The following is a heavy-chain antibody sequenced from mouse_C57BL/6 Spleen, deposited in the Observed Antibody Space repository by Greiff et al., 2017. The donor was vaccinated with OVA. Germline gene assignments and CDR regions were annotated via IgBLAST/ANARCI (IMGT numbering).Heavy chain of an antibody. CDR2: INPSTGGT. CDR3: ARKEVYDGYSYFDY. CDR1: GYSFTGYY. D-gene: IGHD2-3*01. J-gene: IGHJ2*01. Sequence: FQLQQSGPELVKPGASVKISCKASGYSFTGYYMNWVKQSPEKSLEWIGEINPSTGGTTYNQKFKAKATLTVDKSSSTAYMQLKSLTSEDSAVYYCARKEVYDGYSYFDYWGQGTTLTVSS. V-gene: IGHV1-42*01.